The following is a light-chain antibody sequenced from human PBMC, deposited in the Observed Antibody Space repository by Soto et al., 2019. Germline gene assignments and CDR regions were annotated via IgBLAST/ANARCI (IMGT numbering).Light chain of an antibody. CDR1: QRLENSTGSKY. V-gene: IGKV2-30*01. CDR2: KVS. Sequence: DVVVTQSPLSLPVTLGQPASISCRSSQRLENSTGSKYLNWFQQGPGQSRRRLIYKVSNRDSGVPDRFSGSGSGTDFTLKISRVEAEDVGVYYCMQGTHWPWTFGQGTKVDIK. CDR3: MQGTHWPWT. J-gene: IGKJ1*01.